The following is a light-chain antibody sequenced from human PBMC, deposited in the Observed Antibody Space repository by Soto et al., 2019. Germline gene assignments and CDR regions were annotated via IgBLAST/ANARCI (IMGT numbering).Light chain of an antibody. CDR2: EVN. CDR3: SSHAGSDSSV. J-gene: IGLJ2*01. V-gene: IGLV2-8*01. Sequence: QSVLTQPPSASGSPGQSVTISCTGTSSDVGGYNYVSWYQQLPGKAPKLMIYEVNKRPSGVPDRFSGSKSGNTASLTVSGLQAEDEADYYCSSHAGSDSSVFGGGTKLTVL. CDR1: SSDVGGYNY.